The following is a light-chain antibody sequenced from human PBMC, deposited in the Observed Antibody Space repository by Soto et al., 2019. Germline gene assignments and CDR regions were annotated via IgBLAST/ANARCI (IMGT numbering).Light chain of an antibody. CDR2: DVS. CDR1: SSDVGGYNY. J-gene: IGLJ2*01. CDR3: SSYTSSSPLEV. Sequence: QSALTQPASVSGSPGQSITISCTGTSSDVGGYNYVSWYQQHPGKAPKLIIYDVSNRPSGVSNRFSGSKSGNTASLTISGLQAEDEADYYCSSYTSSSPLEVFGGGTQLTVL. V-gene: IGLV2-14*01.